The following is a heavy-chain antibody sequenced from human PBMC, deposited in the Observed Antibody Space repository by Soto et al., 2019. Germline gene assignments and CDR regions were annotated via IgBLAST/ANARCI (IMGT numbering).Heavy chain of an antibody. V-gene: IGHV3-23*01. CDR1: GFTFSTYA. Sequence: GGSLRLSCAASGFTFSTYAMGWVRQAPGKGLEWVSSISNSGGSTYYADSVKGRFTISRDDSKNTLYLQMNSLRAEDTAVYHCAKSRTGYYYFDYWGQGTLVTVSS. CDR2: ISNSGGST. D-gene: IGHD3-9*01. J-gene: IGHJ4*02. CDR3: AKSRTGYYYFDY.